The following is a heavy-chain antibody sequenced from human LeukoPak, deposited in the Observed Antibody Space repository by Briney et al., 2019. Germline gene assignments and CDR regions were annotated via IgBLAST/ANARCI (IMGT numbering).Heavy chain of an antibody. Sequence: ASVKVSCKVSGYTLTELSMHWVRQAPGKGLEWMGGFDPEDGETIYAQKFQGRVTMTTDTSTSTAHMELRSLRSDDTAVYYCARGAVSSPNSDDYWGQGTLVTVSS. CDR2: FDPEDGET. V-gene: IGHV1-24*01. D-gene: IGHD6-6*01. CDR1: GYTLTELS. J-gene: IGHJ4*02. CDR3: ARGAVSSPNSDDY.